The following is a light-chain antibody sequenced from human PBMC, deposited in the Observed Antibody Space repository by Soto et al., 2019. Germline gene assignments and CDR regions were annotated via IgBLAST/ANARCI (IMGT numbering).Light chain of an antibody. V-gene: IGLV2-14*01. CDR1: SSDVGDYNY. Sequence: QSVLTQPASVSGSPRQSITISCTGTSSDVGDYNYVSWYQQHPGKAPKLMIFDVSNRPSGVSNRFSGSKSGNTASLTISGLQAEDEADYYCSSYTSSSTRVFGTGTKLTVL. J-gene: IGLJ1*01. CDR3: SSYTSSSTRV. CDR2: DVS.